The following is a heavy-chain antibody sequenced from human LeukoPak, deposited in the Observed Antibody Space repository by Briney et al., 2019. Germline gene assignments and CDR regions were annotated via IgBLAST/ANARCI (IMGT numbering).Heavy chain of an antibody. J-gene: IGHJ4*02. D-gene: IGHD3-16*01. CDR1: GYTFTSYY. CDR2: INPSGGST. Sequence: ASVKVSCKASGYTFTSYYMHWVRQAPRQGLEWMGIINPSGGSTSYAQKFQGRVTMTRDTSTSTVYMELSSLRSGDTAVYYCARGHLGGDFDYWGQGTLVTVSS. CDR3: ARGHLGGDFDY. V-gene: IGHV1-46*01.